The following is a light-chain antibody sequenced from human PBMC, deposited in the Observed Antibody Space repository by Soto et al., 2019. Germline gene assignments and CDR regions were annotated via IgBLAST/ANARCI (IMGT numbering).Light chain of an antibody. CDR3: SSDRNSNAIV. V-gene: IGLV2-14*01. J-gene: IGLJ1*01. CDR2: EVS. Sequence: QVVLNQPASVGGTRGRYITSSCTGTSADIGGYNYVSWYQQHPGIALKITIYEVSNRPSGVSYSFSGSTSGNTASLTIYGPLAEDEADYYCSSDRNSNAIVFGTEAKVTV. CDR1: SADIGGYNY.